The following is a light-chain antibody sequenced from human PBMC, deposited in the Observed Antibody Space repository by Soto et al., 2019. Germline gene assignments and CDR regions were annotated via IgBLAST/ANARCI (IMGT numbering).Light chain of an antibody. CDR3: QQYNNWPT. J-gene: IGKJ1*01. CDR1: QSVNSN. V-gene: IGKV3-15*01. Sequence: EIVMTQSPATLSVSPGERATLSCRASQSVNSNLAWYQHKPGQAPRLLIYVASTRDTGFPARFRGSGSGTEFTLTVSSMQSEDFAVYFCQQYNNWPTLGQGTQVELK. CDR2: VAS.